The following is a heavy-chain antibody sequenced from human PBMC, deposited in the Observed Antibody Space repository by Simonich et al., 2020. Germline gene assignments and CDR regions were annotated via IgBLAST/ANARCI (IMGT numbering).Heavy chain of an antibody. J-gene: IGHJ6*03. D-gene: IGHD1-26*01. CDR1: GYTFTGYY. CDR2: INPNSGGK. CDR3: ARDLRGSYYYYYYMDV. V-gene: IGHV1-2*02. Sequence: QVQLVQSGAEVKKPGASVKVSCKASGYTFTGYYMHWVRQAPGQGLEWIGWINPNSGGKNYAQKFQGRVTTTRDTSISTAYMELSRLRSDDTAVYYCARDLRGSYYYYYYMDVWGKGTTVTVSS.